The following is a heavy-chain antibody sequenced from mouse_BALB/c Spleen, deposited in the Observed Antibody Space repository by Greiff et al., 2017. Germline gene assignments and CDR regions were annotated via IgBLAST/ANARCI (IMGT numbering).Heavy chain of an antibody. CDR2: IWGDGST. CDR3: ARGSDDGYYAMDY. CDR1: GFSLTGYG. Sequence: VKLMESGPGLVAPSQSLSITCTVSGFSLTGYGVNWVRQPPGKGLEWLGMIWGDGSTDYNSALKSRLSISKDNSKSQVFLKMNSLQTDDTARYYCARGSDDGYYAMDYWGQGTSVTVSS. V-gene: IGHV2-6-7*01. D-gene: IGHD2-12*01. J-gene: IGHJ4*01.